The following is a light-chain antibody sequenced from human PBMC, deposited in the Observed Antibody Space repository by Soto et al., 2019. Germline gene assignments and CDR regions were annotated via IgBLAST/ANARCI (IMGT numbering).Light chain of an antibody. J-gene: IGLJ2*01. CDR2: HVT. CDR1: SSDVGGYNF. V-gene: IGLV2-14*03. CDR3: SSYTSSSTLL. Sequence: QSALTQPASVSGSPGQSSTIACTGTSSDVGGYNFVSWYQHHPGKAPKLMIYHVTNRPSGVSNRFSGSKSGNTASLTISGLQAEDEADYYCSSYTSSSTLLFGGGTKLTVL.